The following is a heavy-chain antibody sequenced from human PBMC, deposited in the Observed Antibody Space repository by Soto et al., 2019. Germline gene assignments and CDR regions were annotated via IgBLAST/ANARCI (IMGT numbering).Heavy chain of an antibody. J-gene: IGHJ6*03. CDR3: TRDIVVVPAAEIYYYYYYMDA. V-gene: IGHV3-49*03. D-gene: IGHD2-2*01. CDR1: GFTFGDYA. CDR2: IRSKAYGGTT. Sequence: PGGSLRLSCTASGFTFGDYAMSWFRQAPGKGLEWVGFIRSKAYGGTTEYAASVKGRFTISRDDSKSIAYLQMNSLKTEDTAVYYCTRDIVVVPAAEIYYYYYYMDAWGKGTTVTVSS.